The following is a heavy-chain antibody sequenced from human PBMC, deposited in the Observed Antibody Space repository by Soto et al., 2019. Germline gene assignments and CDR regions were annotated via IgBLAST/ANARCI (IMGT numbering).Heavy chain of an antibody. CDR3: ARHVTMVRGVILYDY. CDR2: IYYSGST. Sequence: SQTLSLTCTVSGGSISSYYWSWIRQPPGKGLEWIGYIYYSGSTNYNPSLKSRVTISVDTSKNQFSLKLSSVTAADTAVYYCARHVTMVRGVILYDYWGQGTLVTVSS. J-gene: IGHJ4*02. CDR1: GGSISSYY. D-gene: IGHD3-10*01. V-gene: IGHV4-59*08.